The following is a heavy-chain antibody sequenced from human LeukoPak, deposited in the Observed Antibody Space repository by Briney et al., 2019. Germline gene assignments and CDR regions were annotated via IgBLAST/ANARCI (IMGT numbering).Heavy chain of an antibody. Sequence: SETLSLTCTVSGGSVSTYYWSWIRQPPGKGLEWIGYIHYTGTNNYNPSLQSRVTISVDTSNNQFSLKLSSVTAADTAVYYCARGSTAGTLGPEDFDYWGQGTLVTVSS. CDR3: ARGSTAGTLGPEDFDY. D-gene: IGHD6-13*01. CDR1: GGSVSTYY. V-gene: IGHV4-59*02. J-gene: IGHJ4*02. CDR2: IHYTGTN.